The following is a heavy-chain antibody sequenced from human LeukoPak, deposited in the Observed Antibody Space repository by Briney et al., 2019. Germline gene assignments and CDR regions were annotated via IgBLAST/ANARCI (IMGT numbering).Heavy chain of an antibody. CDR2: ISGSGGST. Sequence: GGSLRLSCAASGFTFSSYAMSWVRQAPGKGLEWASAISGSGGSTYYADSVKGRFTISRDNSKNTLYLQMNSLRAEDTAVYYCAKEYSSSFFAGSFAFDIWGQGTMVTVSS. V-gene: IGHV3-23*01. CDR3: AKEYSSSFFAGSFAFDI. D-gene: IGHD6-6*01. CDR1: GFTFSSYA. J-gene: IGHJ3*02.